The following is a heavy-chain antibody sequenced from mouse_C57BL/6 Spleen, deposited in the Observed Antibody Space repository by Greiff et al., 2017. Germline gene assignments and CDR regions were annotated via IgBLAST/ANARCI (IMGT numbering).Heavy chain of an antibody. Sequence: EVKLVESGGGLVQSGRSLRLSCATSGFTFSDFYMEWVRQAPGKGLEWIAASRNKADAYTTEYSASVKGRFIVSRDTSQSILYLQMNALRAEDTAIYYCAIDGYHYAMDYWGQGTSVTVSS. CDR2: SRNKADAYTT. D-gene: IGHD2-12*01. V-gene: IGHV7-1*01. CDR3: AIDGYHYAMDY. J-gene: IGHJ4*01. CDR1: GFTFSDFY.